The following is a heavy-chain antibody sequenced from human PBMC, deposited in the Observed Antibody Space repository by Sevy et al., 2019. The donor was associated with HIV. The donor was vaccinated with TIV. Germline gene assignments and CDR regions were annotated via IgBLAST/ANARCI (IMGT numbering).Heavy chain of an antibody. V-gene: IGHV3-30*18. J-gene: IGHJ3*02. D-gene: IGHD5-12*01. CDR2: ISYAGSNK. Sequence: GGSLRLSCAASGFTFSSYGMHWVRQAPGKGLEGVAVISYAGSNKYYGDSVKGRFTISRDNSKNTLYLQMNSLRAEDTAVYYCAKWSMGGARWLQLGAFDIWGQGTMVTVSS. CDR3: AKWSMGGARWLQLGAFDI. CDR1: GFTFSSYG.